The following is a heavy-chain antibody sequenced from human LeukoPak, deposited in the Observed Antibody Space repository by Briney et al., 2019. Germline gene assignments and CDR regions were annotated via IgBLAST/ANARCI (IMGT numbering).Heavy chain of an antibody. CDR2: IIQDGGEI. CDR1: GFTFSSSW. Sequence: GRSLRPSSAASGFTFSSSWMTWVRQAPGKGLEWVASIIQDGGEIHYVDSVKGRFTISRDNAKNSLYLQMNSLRAEDTAVYYCATSYFDWLLVGYWGQGTLVTVSS. D-gene: IGHD3-9*01. V-gene: IGHV3-7*01. CDR3: ATSYFDWLLVGY. J-gene: IGHJ4*02.